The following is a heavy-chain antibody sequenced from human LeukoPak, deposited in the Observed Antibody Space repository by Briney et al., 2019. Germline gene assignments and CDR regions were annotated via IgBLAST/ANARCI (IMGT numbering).Heavy chain of an antibody. J-gene: IGHJ4*02. CDR3: ARVNSFEVGSYGYFDY. Sequence: SVKVSCKASGGTFSSYAISWVRQAPGQGLEWMGGIIPIFGTANYAQKFQGRVTITADESTSTAYMELSSLRSEDTAVYYCARVNSFEVGSYGYFDYWGQGTLVTVSS. CDR1: GGTFSSYA. CDR2: IIPIFGTA. D-gene: IGHD1-26*01. V-gene: IGHV1-69*13.